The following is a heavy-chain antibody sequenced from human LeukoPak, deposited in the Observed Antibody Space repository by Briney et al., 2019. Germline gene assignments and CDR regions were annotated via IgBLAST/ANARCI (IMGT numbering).Heavy chain of an antibody. CDR2: IYATGST. V-gene: IGHV4-4*07. D-gene: IGHD6-13*01. CDR3: ARAPAGSSKYEY. CDR1: GGSISSYS. Sequence: SETLSLTCSVSGGSISSYSWTWIRQPAGEGLEWIGRIYATGSTNYNPSLKSRVTMSVDTSKSQFSLNLSSVTAADTAVYYCARAPAGSSKYEYWGQGILVTVSS. J-gene: IGHJ4*02.